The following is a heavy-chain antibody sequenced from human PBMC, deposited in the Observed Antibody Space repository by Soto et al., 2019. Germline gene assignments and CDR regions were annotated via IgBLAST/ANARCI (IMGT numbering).Heavy chain of an antibody. CDR3: ARGSRRSYGSGSQRGRYYYYGMDV. Sequence: GASVKVSCKASGGTFSSYAISWVRQAPGQGLEWMGGIIPIFGTANYAQKFQGRVTITADESTSTAYMELSSLRSEDTAVYCCARGSRRSYGSGSQRGRYYYYGMDVWGQGTTVTVSS. D-gene: IGHD3-10*01. V-gene: IGHV1-69*13. CDR1: GGTFSSYA. J-gene: IGHJ6*02. CDR2: IIPIFGTA.